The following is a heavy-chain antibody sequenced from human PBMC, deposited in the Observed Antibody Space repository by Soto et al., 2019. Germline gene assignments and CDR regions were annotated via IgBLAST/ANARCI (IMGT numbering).Heavy chain of an antibody. J-gene: IGHJ4*02. D-gene: IGHD2-2*01. CDR3: ARHPLQPAMPPIIYYFDY. CDR1: GGSISSYY. CDR2: IYYSGST. Sequence: SPTLSLTCTVSGGSISSYYWSWIRQPPGKGLEWIGYIYYSGSTNYNPSLKSQVTISVDTSKNQFSLKLSSVTAADTAVYYCARHPLQPAMPPIIYYFDYWGQGTLVTVSS. V-gene: IGHV4-59*08.